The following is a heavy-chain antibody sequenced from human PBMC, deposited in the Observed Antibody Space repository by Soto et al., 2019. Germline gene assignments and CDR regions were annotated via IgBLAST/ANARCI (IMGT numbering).Heavy chain of an antibody. CDR3: ASENSNYVLRGEDY. D-gene: IGHD4-4*01. V-gene: IGHV1-69*02. Sequence: QVQLVQSGAEVKKPGSSVKVSCKASGGTFSSYTISWVRQAPGQGLEWMGRIIPILGIANYAQKFQGRVTITADKSTSTAYMEQRSLRSADTAVYYCASENSNYVLRGEDYWGQGTLVTVSS. CDR1: GGTFSSYT. CDR2: IIPILGIA. J-gene: IGHJ4*02.